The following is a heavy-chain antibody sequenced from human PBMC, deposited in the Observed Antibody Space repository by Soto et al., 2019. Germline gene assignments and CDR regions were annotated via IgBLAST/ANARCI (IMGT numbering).Heavy chain of an antibody. CDR1: GFTVSTNY. Sequence: GDSLRLSSEASGFTVSTNYMSWIRQAPGKGLEWVSVFYSGGSTYYADSVKGRFTISRDNSKNTLYLQMNSLRDEDTAVYYCAREIYGDYDSSGYYLYWGQGT. D-gene: IGHD3-22*01. CDR3: AREIYGDYDSSGYYLY. CDR2: FYSGGST. J-gene: IGHJ4*02. V-gene: IGHV3-66*01.